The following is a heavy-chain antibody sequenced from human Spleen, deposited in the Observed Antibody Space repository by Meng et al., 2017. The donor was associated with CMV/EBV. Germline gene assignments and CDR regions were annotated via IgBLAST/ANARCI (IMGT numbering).Heavy chain of an antibody. D-gene: IGHD2-21*02. CDR2: LYHRGST. CDR1: HL. J-gene: IGHJ4*02. CDR3: ARIERRRILKYCGSDCSTTDY. V-gene: IGHV4-4*02. Sequence: HLCPCVRQVPGKWLEWFGELYHRGSTNYTPSLTSRVTISVDKFKNQFSLKLGSVTAADTAVYYCARIERRRILKYCGSDCSTTDYWGQGTLVTVSS.